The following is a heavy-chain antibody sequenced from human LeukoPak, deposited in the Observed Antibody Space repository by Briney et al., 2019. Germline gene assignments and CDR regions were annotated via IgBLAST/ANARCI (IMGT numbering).Heavy chain of an antibody. CDR3: AKEALGYCSSTSCSFHYYYYMDV. J-gene: IGHJ6*03. V-gene: IGHV4-34*01. D-gene: IGHD2-2*01. CDR2: INHSGST. CDR1: GRSFSGYY. Sequence: SETLSLTCAVCGRSFSGYYWSWIRQPPGKGLEWIGEINHSGSTNYNPSLQSRVTISVDTSKNQFSLKLSSVTAADTAVYYCAKEALGYCSSTSCSFHYYYYMDVWGKGTTVTVSS.